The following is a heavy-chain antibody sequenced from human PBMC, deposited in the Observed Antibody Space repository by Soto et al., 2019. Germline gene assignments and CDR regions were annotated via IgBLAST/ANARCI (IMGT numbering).Heavy chain of an antibody. D-gene: IGHD2-15*01. CDR2: ISGSGGST. CDR1: GFTFSSYA. CDR3: AKDRGVVVVAATLYQH. J-gene: IGHJ1*01. V-gene: IGHV3-23*01. Sequence: GGSLRLSCAASGFTFSSYAMSWVRQAPGKGLEPGSAISGSGGSTYYADSVKGRFTISRDNPKNTLYLQMNSLRAEDTAVYYCAKDRGVVVVAATLYQHWGQGTLVTVSS.